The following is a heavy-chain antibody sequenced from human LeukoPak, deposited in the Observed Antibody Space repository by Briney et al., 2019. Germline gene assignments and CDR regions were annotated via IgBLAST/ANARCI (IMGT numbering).Heavy chain of an antibody. CDR2: IWYDGSNK. J-gene: IGHJ4*02. Sequence: PGRSLRLSCAASGFTFSSYGMHWVRQAPGKGLEWVADIWYDGSNKYYADSVKGRFTISRDNSKNTLYLQMNSLRAEDTAVYYCARDFSPDLYYYDSSGYDYWGQGTLVTVSS. V-gene: IGHV3-33*01. CDR1: GFTFSSYG. D-gene: IGHD3-22*01. CDR3: ARDFSPDLYYYDSSGYDY.